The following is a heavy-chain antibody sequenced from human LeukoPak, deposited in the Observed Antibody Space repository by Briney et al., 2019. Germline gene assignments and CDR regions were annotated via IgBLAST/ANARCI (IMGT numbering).Heavy chain of an antibody. D-gene: IGHD3-10*02. V-gene: IGHV3-48*03. CDR1: GFTFSSYE. CDR2: ISSSSSTI. Sequence: GGSQRLSCAASGFTFSSYEKNWVRRARGEALEGVSYISSSSSTIYYADSVKGRFPIYRENDKHSLYMQIHSLRAEDSAVLFCAELGITMIGGVWGKGTTVSISS. J-gene: IGHJ6*04. CDR3: AELGITMIGGV.